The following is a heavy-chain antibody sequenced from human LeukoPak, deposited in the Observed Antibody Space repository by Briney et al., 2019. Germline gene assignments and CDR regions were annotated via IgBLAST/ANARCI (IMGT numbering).Heavy chain of an antibody. Sequence: SVKVSCKASGYTFTGYYMHSGRQAAGQGLEWLVWINPQIAATNYAQKFQGRVTMDRDTSISTAYMELSRLRSDDTAVYYCARSTGDWYFDLWGRGTLVTVSS. CDR2: INPQIAAT. V-gene: IGHV1-2*02. J-gene: IGHJ2*01. CDR1: GYTFTGYY. D-gene: IGHD7-27*01. CDR3: ARSTGDWYFDL.